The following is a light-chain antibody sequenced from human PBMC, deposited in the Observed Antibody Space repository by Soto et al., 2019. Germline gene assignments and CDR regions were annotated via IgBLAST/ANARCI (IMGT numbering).Light chain of an antibody. CDR2: GNF. V-gene: IGLV1-40*01. J-gene: IGLJ1*01. CDR1: SSNIGAGYD. CDR3: QSYDSSLSGSCV. Sequence: QAVVTQPPSVSGAPGQTVTISCTGSSSNIGAGYDVHWYQQLPGTAPKLLIYGNFNRPSGVPDRFSGSKSGTSASLAITGLQAEDEADYYCQSYDSSLSGSCVFGTGTKVTVL.